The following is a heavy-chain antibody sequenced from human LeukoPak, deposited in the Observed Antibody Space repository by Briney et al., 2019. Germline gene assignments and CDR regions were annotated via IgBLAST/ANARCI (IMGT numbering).Heavy chain of an antibody. CDR1: GFTFSSHA. D-gene: IGHD5-18*01. Sequence: GGSLRLSCAASGFTFSSHAMSWVRQAPGKGLEWVSTIIGSGGRTYYADSVKGRFSISRDNSNNTLYLLMNSLRAEDTAVYYCAKDLGYSYHYPVGAFDIWGQGTMVTVSS. J-gene: IGHJ3*02. CDR3: AKDLGYSYHYPVGAFDI. CDR2: IIGSGGRT. V-gene: IGHV3-23*01.